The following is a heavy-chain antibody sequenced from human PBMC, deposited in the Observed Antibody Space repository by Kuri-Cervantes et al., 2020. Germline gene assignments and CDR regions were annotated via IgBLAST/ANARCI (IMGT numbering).Heavy chain of an antibody. V-gene: IGHV1-69*13. Sequence: SVKVSCKASGGTFSSYAISWVRQAPGQGLEWMGGIIPIFGTANYAQKFQGRVTITADESTSTAYMELRSLRSDDTAVYYCARVRGSGCHHGWGQGTLVTVSS. CDR3: ARVRGSGCHHG. J-gene: IGHJ4*02. CDR2: IIPIFGTA. CDR1: GGTFSSYA. D-gene: IGHD6-19*01.